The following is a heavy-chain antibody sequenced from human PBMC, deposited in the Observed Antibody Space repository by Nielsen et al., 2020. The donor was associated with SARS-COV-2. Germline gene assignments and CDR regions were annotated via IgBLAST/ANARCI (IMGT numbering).Heavy chain of an antibody. V-gene: IGHV1-24*01. CDR1: GYTLTELS. Sequence: ASVKVSCKVSGYTLTELSMHWVRQAPGKGLEWMGGFDPEDGETIYAQKFQGRVTVTRDTSTSTVYMELSSLRSEDTAVYYCARLRGTGFDYWGQGTLVTVSS. D-gene: IGHD3-16*01. CDR3: ARLRGTGFDY. CDR2: FDPEDGET. J-gene: IGHJ4*02.